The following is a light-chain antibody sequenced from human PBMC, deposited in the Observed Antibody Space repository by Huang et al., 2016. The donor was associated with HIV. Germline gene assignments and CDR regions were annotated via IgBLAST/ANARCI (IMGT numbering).Light chain of an antibody. V-gene: IGKV3-15*01. CDR3: QYYNNWPIMYT. J-gene: IGKJ2*01. Sequence: EIVMTQSPATLSVSPGARVTLSCRASQSVRSNLAWYQQKAGQAPRLLIYDASNRATDIPARFSGSGSGTEFTLTISSLQSEDFAVYYCQYYNNWPIMYTFGQGTKLEV. CDR1: QSVRSN. CDR2: DAS.